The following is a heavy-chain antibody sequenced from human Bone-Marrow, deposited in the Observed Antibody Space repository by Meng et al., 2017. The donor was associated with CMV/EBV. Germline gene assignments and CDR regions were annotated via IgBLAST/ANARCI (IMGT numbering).Heavy chain of an antibody. D-gene: IGHD2-2*01. CDR1: GGSFSGYY. CDR2: INHSGST. CDR3: ARDRIVVVPAAIPYSSSAHYYYYGMDG. V-gene: IGHV4-34*01. Sequence: SQTLSLTCAVYGGSFSGYYWSWIRQPPGKGLEWIGEINHSGSTNYNPSLKSRVTISVDTSKNQFSLKLSSVTAADTAVYYCARDRIVVVPAAIPYSSSAHYYYYGMDGWGQGTTVTVSS. J-gene: IGHJ6*02.